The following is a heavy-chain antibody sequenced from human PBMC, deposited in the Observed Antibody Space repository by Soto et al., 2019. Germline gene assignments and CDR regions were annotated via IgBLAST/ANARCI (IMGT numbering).Heavy chain of an antibody. J-gene: IGHJ2*01. V-gene: IGHV4-31*03. CDR3: ARGDWGSRRSFHV. Sequence: QVQLQESGPGLVKPSQTLSLTCTVSGDSISSGVYYWSWIRQHPEKGLEWIAYIYHSGNTYYNPSLRSRITISADTSKNQFSLRLTSMTAADTAIYYCARGDWGSRRSFHVWGRGTLVTVSS. CDR2: IYHSGNT. CDR1: GDSISSGVYY. D-gene: IGHD7-27*01.